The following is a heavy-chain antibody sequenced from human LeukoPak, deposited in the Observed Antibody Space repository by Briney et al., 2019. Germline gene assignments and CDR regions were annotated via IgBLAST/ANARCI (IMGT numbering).Heavy chain of an antibody. CDR3: AKDRKFNSGWTRSEYYYGMDV. CDR1: GFSFSNYG. J-gene: IGHJ6*02. D-gene: IGHD5-12*01. Sequence: PGGSLRLSCAAAGFSFSNYGMHWVRQAPGKGLEWVAVISFDGSKKHYGDSMKGRFTVSRDNFKNTLDLQMDSLRAEDTAVYYCAKDRKFNSGWTRSEYYYGMDVWGQGTTVTVSS. CDR2: ISFDGSKK. V-gene: IGHV3-30*18.